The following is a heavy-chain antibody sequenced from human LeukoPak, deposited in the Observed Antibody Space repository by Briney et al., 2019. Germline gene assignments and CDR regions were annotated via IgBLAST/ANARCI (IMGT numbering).Heavy chain of an antibody. Sequence: GGSLRLSCAASGFTVSSNYMSWVRQAPGKGLEWVSVIYSGGSTYYADSVKGRFTISRDNSKNTLYLQMNSLRAEDTAVYYCARDRGTTGPSYYYYMDVWGKGTTVTVSS. D-gene: IGHD1-7*01. J-gene: IGHJ6*03. CDR1: GFTVSSNY. CDR2: IYSGGST. CDR3: ARDRGTTGPSYYYYMDV. V-gene: IGHV3-53*01.